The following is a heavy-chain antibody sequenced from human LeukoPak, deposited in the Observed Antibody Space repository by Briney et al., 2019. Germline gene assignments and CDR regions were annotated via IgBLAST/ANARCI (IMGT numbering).Heavy chain of an antibody. CDR1: GITFSNCA. V-gene: IGHV3-23*01. D-gene: IGHD6-19*01. J-gene: IGHJ4*02. Sequence: GGSLRLSCATSGITFSNCAMSWVREAPGEGLEWVSTISASGGSTYYADSVKGRFTTSRDNSKNTVYLQMSSLRAEDTAVYFCAKGTGSSGWRYYFDYWGQGTLVTVSS. CDR2: ISASGGST. CDR3: AKGTGSSGWRYYFDY.